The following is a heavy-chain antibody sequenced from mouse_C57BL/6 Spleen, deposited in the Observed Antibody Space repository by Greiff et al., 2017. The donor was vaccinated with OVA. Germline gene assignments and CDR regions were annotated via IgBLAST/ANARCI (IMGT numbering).Heavy chain of an antibody. V-gene: IGHV1-47*01. J-gene: IGHJ3*01. CDR3: ARGGNYEAWFAY. D-gene: IGHD2-1*01. CDR1: GYTFTTYP. CDR2: FHPYNDDT. Sequence: QVQLKESGAELVKPGASVKMSCKASGYTFTTYPIEWMKQNHGKSLEWIGNFHPYNDDTKYNEKFKGKATLTVEKSSSTVYLELSRLTSDDSAVYYGARGGNYEAWFAYWGQGTLVTVSA.